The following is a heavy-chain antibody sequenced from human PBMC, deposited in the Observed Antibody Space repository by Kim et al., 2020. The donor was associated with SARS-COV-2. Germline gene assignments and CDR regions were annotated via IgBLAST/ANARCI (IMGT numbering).Heavy chain of an antibody. CDR1: GFTFSSYS. CDR2: ISSSSSTI. CDR3: ARDCRWELRGRYRTDAFDI. J-gene: IGHJ3*02. Sequence: GGSLRLSCAASGFTFSSYSMNWVRQAPGKGLEWVSYISSSSSTIYYADSVKGRFTISSDNAKNSLYLQMNSLRDEDTAVYYCARDCRWELRGRYRTDAFDIWGQGTMVTVSS. V-gene: IGHV3-48*02. D-gene: IGHD1-26*01.